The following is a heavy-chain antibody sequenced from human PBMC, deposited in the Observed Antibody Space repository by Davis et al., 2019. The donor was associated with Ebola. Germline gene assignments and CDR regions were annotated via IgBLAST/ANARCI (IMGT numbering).Heavy chain of an antibody. V-gene: IGHV3-23*01. J-gene: IGHJ3*02. CDR1: GFTFANYA. D-gene: IGHD1-26*01. CDR2: ISGSGGSA. Sequence: GGSLRLSCAASGFTFANYAMSWVRQAPGKGLEWVSGISGSGGSANYPDSGKGRFTISRDDSKNTAYLQMNSLKTEDTAVYYCTSTSIVGAAFPAFDIWGQGTMVTVSS. CDR3: TSTSIVGAAFPAFDI.